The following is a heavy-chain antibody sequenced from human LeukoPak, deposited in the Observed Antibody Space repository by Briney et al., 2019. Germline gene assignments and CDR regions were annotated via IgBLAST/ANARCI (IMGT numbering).Heavy chain of an antibody. J-gene: IGHJ5*02. CDR1: GVSISSSNSY. D-gene: IGHD3-22*01. CDR2: IYYSGST. V-gene: IGHV4-39*01. Sequence: ASETLSLTCTVSGVSISSSNSYWGWIRQPPGKGLEWIGSIYYSGSTYYNPSLKSRVTISVDTSKNQFSLKLSSVTAADTAVYYCARAGYYYDSKRKFDPWGQGTLVTVSS. CDR3: ARAGYYYDSKRKFDP.